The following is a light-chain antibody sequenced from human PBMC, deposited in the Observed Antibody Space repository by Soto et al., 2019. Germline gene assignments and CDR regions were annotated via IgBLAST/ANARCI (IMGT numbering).Light chain of an antibody. J-gene: IGKJ4*01. Sequence: EIVLTQSPATLSLSPGDRATLSCRASQSVSNYLAWYQQKPGQAPRLLIYDASNRATGIPARFSGGGSGTDFTLTISSLEPEDFAVYYFQQRSNWLTFGGGTTVEIK. CDR1: QSVSNY. CDR2: DAS. CDR3: QQRSNWLT. V-gene: IGKV3-11*01.